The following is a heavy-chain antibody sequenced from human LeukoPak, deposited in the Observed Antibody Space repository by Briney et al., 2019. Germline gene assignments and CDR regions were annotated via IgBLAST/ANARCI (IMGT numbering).Heavy chain of an antibody. D-gene: IGHD4-11*01. Sequence: ASVKVSCKASGYTFSGYYMHCVRQAPGQGLDWMGSINPNSGGTNYAQKFQGRVTMTRDTSISTAYMELSRLRSDDTAVYYCARGATVTTYHYYYMDVWGKGTTVTVSS. CDR2: INPNSGGT. V-gene: IGHV1-2*02. CDR3: ARGATVTTYHYYYMDV. CDR1: GYTFSGYY. J-gene: IGHJ6*03.